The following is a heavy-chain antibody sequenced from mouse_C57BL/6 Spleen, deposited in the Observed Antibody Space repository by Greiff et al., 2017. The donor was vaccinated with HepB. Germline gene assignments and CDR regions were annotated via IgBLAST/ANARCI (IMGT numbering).Heavy chain of an antibody. Sequence: EVQLQQSGPELVKPGASVKISCKASGYTFNDYYMNWVKQSHGKSLEWIGDINPNNGGTSYNQKFKGKATLTVDKSSSTAYMELRSLTSEDSAGYYWARSGGISGYYAMDYWGQGTSVTVSS. CDR2: INPNNGGT. CDR1: GYTFNDYY. V-gene: IGHV1-26*01. D-gene: IGHD3-2*02. CDR3: ARSGGISGYYAMDY. J-gene: IGHJ4*01.